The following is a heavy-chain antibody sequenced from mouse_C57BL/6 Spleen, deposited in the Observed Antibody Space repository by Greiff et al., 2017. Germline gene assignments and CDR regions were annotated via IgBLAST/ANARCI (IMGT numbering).Heavy chain of an antibody. Sequence: QVQLQQSDAALVKPGASVKISCKVSGYTFTDHTIHWMKQRPEQGLEWIGYIYPRDGSTKYNEKFTGQATLTADKSSSTSYIQLNSLTSEDSAVYFCATTVAYYYAMDYWGQGTSVTVSS. CDR3: ATTVAYYYAMDY. CDR1: GYTFTDHT. V-gene: IGHV1-78*01. CDR2: IYPRDGST. D-gene: IGHD1-1*01. J-gene: IGHJ4*01.